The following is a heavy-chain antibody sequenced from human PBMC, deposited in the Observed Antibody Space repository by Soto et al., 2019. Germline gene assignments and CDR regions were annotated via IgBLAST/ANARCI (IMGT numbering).Heavy chain of an antibody. V-gene: IGHV4-59*01. D-gene: IGHD2-2*01. CDR2: IYYSGSP. J-gene: IGHJ4*02. CDR1: GGSISGYY. CDR3: ARAGRSSSKTVFDY. Sequence: PSETLSLTCTVSGGSISGYYWSWIRQPPGKGLEWIGYIYYSGSPNYNPSLKSRVTISVDTSQNQFSLKLSSVTAADTAVYYCARAGRSSSKTVFDYWGQGNLVTVSS.